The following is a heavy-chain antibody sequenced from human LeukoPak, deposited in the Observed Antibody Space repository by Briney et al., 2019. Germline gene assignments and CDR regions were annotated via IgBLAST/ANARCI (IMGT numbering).Heavy chain of an antibody. CDR2: INPSGGTT. D-gene: IGHD3-10*01. CDR3: AVARGLTDPLDF. V-gene: IGHV1-46*01. CDR1: GYTFTSYY. Sequence: ASVEVSCKASGYTFTSYYIHWVRQAPGQGLEWMGIINPSGGTTIYSQKFQGRVTMTSDLSTSTVFMELSSLRSEDTAVYYCAVARGLTDPLDFWGQGTLVTVSS. J-gene: IGHJ4*02.